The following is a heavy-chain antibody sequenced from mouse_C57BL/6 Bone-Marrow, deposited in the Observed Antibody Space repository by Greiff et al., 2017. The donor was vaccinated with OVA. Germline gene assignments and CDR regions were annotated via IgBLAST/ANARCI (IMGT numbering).Heavy chain of an antibody. V-gene: IGHV5-9-1*02. CDR3: TRGPFWDGAYFDV. D-gene: IGHD4-1*01. CDR2: ISSGGDYI. J-gene: IGHJ1*03. Sequence: EVQLQQSGEGLVKPGGSLKLSCAASGFTFSSYAMSWVRQTPEKRLEWVAYISSGGDYIYYADTVKGRFTISRDNARNTLYLQMSSLKSEDTAMYYCTRGPFWDGAYFDVWGTGTTVTVSS. CDR1: GFTFSSYA.